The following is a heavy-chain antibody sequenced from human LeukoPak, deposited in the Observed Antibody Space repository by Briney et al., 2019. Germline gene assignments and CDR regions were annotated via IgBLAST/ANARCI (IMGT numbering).Heavy chain of an antibody. CDR3: ARPLGSGSYFDY. J-gene: IGHJ4*02. Sequence: SETLSLTCAVYGGSFSGYYWGWIRQPPGKGLEWIGEINHSGSTNYNPSLKSRVTISVDTSKNQFSLKLSSVTAADTAVYYCARPLGSGSYFDYWGQGTLVTVSS. CDR2: INHSGST. CDR1: GGSFSGYY. V-gene: IGHV4-34*01. D-gene: IGHD1-26*01.